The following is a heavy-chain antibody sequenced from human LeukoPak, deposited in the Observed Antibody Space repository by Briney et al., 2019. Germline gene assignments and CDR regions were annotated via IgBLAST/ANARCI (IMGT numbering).Heavy chain of an antibody. D-gene: IGHD4/OR15-4a*01. CDR1: GYTFTSYY. CDR2: INPSGGST. Sequence: ASVKVSCKASGYTFTSYYMHWVRQAPGQGLEWMGIINPSGGSTSYAQKFQGRVTMTRDMSTSTVYMELSSLRSEDTAVYYCARDVSLTYYYYYMDVWGKGTTVTVSS. CDR3: ARDVSLTYYYYYMDV. V-gene: IGHV1-46*01. J-gene: IGHJ6*03.